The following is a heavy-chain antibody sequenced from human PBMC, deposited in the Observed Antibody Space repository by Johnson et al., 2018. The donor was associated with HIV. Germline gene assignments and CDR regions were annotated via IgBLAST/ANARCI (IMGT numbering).Heavy chain of an antibody. D-gene: IGHD3-9*01. J-gene: IGHJ3*02. Sequence: QVQLVESGGGVVQPGRSLRLSCAASGFTFSSYAMHWVRQAPGKGLEWVAVISYDGSNKYYADSVKGRFTISRDNAKNSLYLQMNSLRAEDTAVYYCARELVRYAFDIWGQGTMVTVSS. V-gene: IGHV3-30*04. CDR2: ISYDGSNK. CDR3: ARELVRYAFDI. CDR1: GFTFSSYA.